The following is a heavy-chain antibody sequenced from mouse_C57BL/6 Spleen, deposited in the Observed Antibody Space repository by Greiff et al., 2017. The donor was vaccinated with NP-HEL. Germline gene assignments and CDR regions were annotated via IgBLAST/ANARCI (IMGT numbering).Heavy chain of an antibody. J-gene: IGHJ2*01. Sequence: EVQLQQSGPELVKPGASVKMSCKASGYTFTDYNMHWVKQSLGKSLEWIGYINPNNGGTSYNQKFKGKATLTVNKSSSTAYMELRSLTSEDSAVYYCARGGIFQGDYFDYWGQGTTLTVSS. CDR3: ARGGIFQGDYFDY. CDR1: GYTFTDYN. CDR2: INPNNGGT. V-gene: IGHV1-22*01.